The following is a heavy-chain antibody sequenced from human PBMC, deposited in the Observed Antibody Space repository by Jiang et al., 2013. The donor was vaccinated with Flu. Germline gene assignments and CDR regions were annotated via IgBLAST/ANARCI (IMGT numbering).Heavy chain of an antibody. D-gene: IGHD6-25*01. CDR1: GDSVSSDSAA. CDR3: ARAFGISAVALDV. CDR2: AYYRSKWYN. J-gene: IGHJ6*02. Sequence: QTLSLTCAVSGDSVSSDSAAWNWIRQSPSRGLEWLGRAYYRSKWYNDYAVSVKSRITIKPDTTKNQFSLQLNSVTPEDTAVYYCARAFGISAVALDVWGQGTTVSVSS. V-gene: IGHV6-1*01.